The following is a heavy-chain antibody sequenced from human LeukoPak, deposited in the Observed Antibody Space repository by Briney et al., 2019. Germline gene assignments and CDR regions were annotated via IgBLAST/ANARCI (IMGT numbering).Heavy chain of an antibody. Sequence: GESLKISCKGSGYSFTSYWIGWVRQMPGKGLEWMGIIYPGDSDTRYSPSFQGQVTISADKSISTAYLQWSSLKASDTAMYYCARRNRGAAGIWGFDYWGQGTLVTVSS. CDR3: ARRNRGAAGIWGFDY. J-gene: IGHJ4*02. CDR2: IYPGDSDT. V-gene: IGHV5-51*01. D-gene: IGHD6-13*01. CDR1: GYSFTSYW.